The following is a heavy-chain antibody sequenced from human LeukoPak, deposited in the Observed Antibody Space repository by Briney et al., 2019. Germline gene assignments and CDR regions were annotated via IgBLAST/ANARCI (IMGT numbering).Heavy chain of an antibody. CDR1: GFTFTSSA. Sequence: SVKVSCKASGFTFTSSAMQWVRQARGQRLEWIGWIVVGSGNTNYAQKFQERVTITRDMSTSTAYMELSSLRSEDTAVYYCAASPYQLPSHPFDPWGQGTLVTVSS. CDR3: AASPYQLPSHPFDP. D-gene: IGHD2-2*01. V-gene: IGHV1-58*02. CDR2: IVVGSGNT. J-gene: IGHJ5*02.